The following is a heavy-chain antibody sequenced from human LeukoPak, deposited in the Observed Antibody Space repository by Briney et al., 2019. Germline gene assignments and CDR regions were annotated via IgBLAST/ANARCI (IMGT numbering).Heavy chain of an antibody. CDR3: ARHRGGNWFDP. V-gene: IGHV4-59*08. J-gene: IGHJ5*02. D-gene: IGHD3-16*01. CDR1: GGSISDYY. Sequence: SETLSPTCTVSGGSISDYYWSWIRQPPGKGLESIGYIHYSGTTNYYPSLKSRVTISLDTSKNQFSLRLSSVTAADTAVYYCARHRGGNWFDPWGQGTLVTVSS. CDR2: IHYSGTT.